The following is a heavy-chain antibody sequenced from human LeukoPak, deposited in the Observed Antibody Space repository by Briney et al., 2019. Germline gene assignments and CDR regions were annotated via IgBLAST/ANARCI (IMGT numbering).Heavy chain of an antibody. J-gene: IGHJ4*02. V-gene: IGHV3-64*01. CDR3: VTLGADY. CDR2: ISSNGCGT. D-gene: IGHD3-16*01. Sequence: PGGSLRLSCAASGFTFRTYAMHWVRQAPGKGLEYVSAISSNGCGTYYANSVKGRFTISRDNSKNTLYLQMGRLRPEDIAVYYCVTLGADYWGQGTLDTVSS. CDR1: GFTFRTYA.